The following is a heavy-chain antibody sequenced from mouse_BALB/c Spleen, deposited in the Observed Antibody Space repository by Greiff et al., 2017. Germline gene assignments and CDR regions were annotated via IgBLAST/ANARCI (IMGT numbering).Heavy chain of an antibody. CDR2: IYPYNGGT. V-gene: IGHV1S29*02. J-gene: IGHJ3*01. Sequence: EVQLQQSGPELVKPGASVKISCKASGYTFTDYNMHWVKQSHGKSLEWIGYIYPYNGGTGYNQKFKSKATLTVDNSSSTAYMELRSLTSEDSAVYYCARTGGSSYVWFAYWGQGTLVTVSA. CDR3: ARTGGSSYVWFAY. CDR1: GYTFTDYN. D-gene: IGHD1-1*01.